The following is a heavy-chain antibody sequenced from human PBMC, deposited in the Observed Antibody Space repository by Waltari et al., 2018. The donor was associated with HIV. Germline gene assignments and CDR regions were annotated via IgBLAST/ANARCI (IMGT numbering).Heavy chain of an antibody. CDR3: AGSTVTHPFPEQTYGMDV. D-gene: IGHD4-17*01. V-gene: IGHV1-69*06. Sequence: QVQLVQSGAEVKKPGSSVKVSCKASGGTFSSYAISWVRQAPGQGLEWMGGIIPIFGTANYAQKFQGRVTITADKSTSTAYMELSSLRSEDTAVYYCAGSTVTHPFPEQTYGMDVWGQGTTVTVSS. CDR1: GGTFSSYA. CDR2: IIPIFGTA. J-gene: IGHJ6*02.